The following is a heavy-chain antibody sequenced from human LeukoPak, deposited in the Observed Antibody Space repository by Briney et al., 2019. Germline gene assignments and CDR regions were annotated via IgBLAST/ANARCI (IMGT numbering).Heavy chain of an antibody. D-gene: IGHD6-13*01. CDR1: GFTFSSYW. Sequence: GSLRLSCAASGFTFSSYWMSWVRQPPGKGLEWIGSIYYSGSTYYNPSLKSRVTISVDTSKNQFSLKLSSVTAADTAVYYCARLAPFSSSWYPPVDYWGQGTLVTVSS. V-gene: IGHV4-39*01. CDR3: ARLAPFSSSWYPPVDY. J-gene: IGHJ4*02. CDR2: IYYSGST.